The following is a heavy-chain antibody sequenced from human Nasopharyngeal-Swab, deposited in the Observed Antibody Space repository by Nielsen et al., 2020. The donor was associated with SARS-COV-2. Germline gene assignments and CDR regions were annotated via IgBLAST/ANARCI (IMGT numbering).Heavy chain of an antibody. V-gene: IGHV3-23*01. CDR1: GVTVSSYA. CDR3: AKGGSIWYEFKEY. Sequence: GGSLRLSCVASGVTVSSYAMSLVRQAPGMGLEWVSVPAGSGGGTFYTDSVKGRFTIPRDHSKNTLYLQMNSLRDEDTAVYYCAKGGSIWYEFKEYWGQGTLVTVSS. CDR2: PAGSGGGT. J-gene: IGHJ4*02. D-gene: IGHD6-13*01.